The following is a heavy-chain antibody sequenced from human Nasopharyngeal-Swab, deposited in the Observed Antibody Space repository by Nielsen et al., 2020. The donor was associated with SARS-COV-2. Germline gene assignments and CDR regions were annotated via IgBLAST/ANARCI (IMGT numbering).Heavy chain of an antibody. D-gene: IGHD3-10*01. CDR3: ARSHMVRGVISWFDP. Sequence: SETLSLTCAVYGGSFSGYYWSWIRQPPGKGLEWIGYIYHSGSTYYNPSLKSRVTISVDRSKNQFSLKLSSVTAADTAVYYCARSHMVRGVISWFDPWGQGTLVTVSS. CDR1: GGSFSGYY. CDR2: IYHSGST. V-gene: IGHV4-34*01. J-gene: IGHJ5*02.